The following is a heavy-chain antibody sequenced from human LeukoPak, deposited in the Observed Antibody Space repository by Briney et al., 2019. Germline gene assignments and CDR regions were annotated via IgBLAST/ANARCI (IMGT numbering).Heavy chain of an antibody. Sequence: SETLSLPCTVPGVSLSSYYRGLIPQPAGKGLEGIGRIYTSGCTNYNPSLKSRVTMSVDTSKNHFSLKLSSVTAADTAVYYCASDLRLGESHYYYMDVWGKGTTVTVSS. V-gene: IGHV4-4*07. J-gene: IGHJ6*03. CDR1: GVSLSSYY. D-gene: IGHD3-16*01. CDR2: IYTSGCT. CDR3: ASDLRLGESHYYYMDV.